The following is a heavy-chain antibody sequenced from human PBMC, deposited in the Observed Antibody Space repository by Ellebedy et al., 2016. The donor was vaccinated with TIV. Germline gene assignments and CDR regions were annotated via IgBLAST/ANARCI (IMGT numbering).Heavy chain of an antibody. V-gene: IGHV3-74*01. CDR1: GLTFSNYW. J-gene: IGHJ4*02. D-gene: IGHD1-1*01. Sequence: GESLKISCGASGLTFSNYWMGWVRQVPGKGLGGVLRINSDGSDTRYADSVKGRFTISRHNANNTLYLQVNSLKGEETAVYNCVSASPTIDYWGQGTLVTVSS. CDR3: VSASPTIDY. CDR2: INSDGSDT.